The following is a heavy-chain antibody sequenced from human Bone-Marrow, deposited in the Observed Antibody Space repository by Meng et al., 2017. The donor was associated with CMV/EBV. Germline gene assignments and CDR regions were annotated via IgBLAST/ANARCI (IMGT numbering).Heavy chain of an antibody. J-gene: IGHJ4*01. CDR3: ASGPKRKTIVVVPAAIQETDY. CDR2: INPNIGGT. Sequence: ASVKVSCKASGYTFTGYYIHWVRQAPGQGLDWMGWINPNIGGTNYAQKFQGRVTITRDTSNSTAYMELSRLRSDDADVDYCASGPKRKTIVVVPAAIQETDYWGQGTLVTVSS. D-gene: IGHD2-2*02. CDR1: GYTFTGYY. V-gene: IGHV1-2*02.